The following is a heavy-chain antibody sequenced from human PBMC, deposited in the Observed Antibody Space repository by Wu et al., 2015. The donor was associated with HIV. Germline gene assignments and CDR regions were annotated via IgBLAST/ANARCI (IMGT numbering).Heavy chain of an antibody. J-gene: IGHJ3*01. V-gene: IGHV1-2*02. CDR1: GYTFIGYS. D-gene: IGHD5-12*01. Sequence: QVQLVQSGAEVKKAGASVKVSCKASGYTFIGYSMHWVRQAPGQGFEWMGWINPKSGGTNYAQKFQGRVTMTRDTSINTAYMELNRLRSDDTAVYYCARDVRASGGRADGPGRIVAWGRG. CDR3: ARDVRASGGRADGPGRIVA. CDR2: INPKSGGT.